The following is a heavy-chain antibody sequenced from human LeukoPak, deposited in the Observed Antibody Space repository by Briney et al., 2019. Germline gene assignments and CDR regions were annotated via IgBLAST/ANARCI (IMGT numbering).Heavy chain of an antibody. V-gene: IGHV1-18*01. CDR2: ISGYNGNT. CDR1: GYTFTDYY. J-gene: IGHJ3*02. CDR3: ARGRYYDSGGYDEAFDI. D-gene: IGHD3-22*01. Sequence: ASVKVSCKASGYTFTDYYVHWVRQAPGQGLEWMGWISGYNGNTKYAQNLQGRVTMTTDTSTTTAYMELRSLRSDDTAVYYCARGRYYDSGGYDEAFDIWGQGTAVTVSS.